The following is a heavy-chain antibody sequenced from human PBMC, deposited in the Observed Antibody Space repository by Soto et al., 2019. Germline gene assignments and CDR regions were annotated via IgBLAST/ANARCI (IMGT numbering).Heavy chain of an antibody. D-gene: IGHD6-6*01. J-gene: IGHJ6*02. CDR2: ISYDGSNK. Sequence: QVQLVESGGGVVQPGRSLRLSCAASGFTFSSYAMHWVRQAPGKGLEWVAVISYDGSNKYYADSVKGRFTISRDNSKNTLYLQMNSLRAEDTAVYYWSRDRTEYSSSSGGYYYYGMDVWGQGTTVTVSS. CDR1: GFTFSSYA. V-gene: IGHV3-30-3*01. CDR3: SRDRTEYSSSSGGYYYYGMDV.